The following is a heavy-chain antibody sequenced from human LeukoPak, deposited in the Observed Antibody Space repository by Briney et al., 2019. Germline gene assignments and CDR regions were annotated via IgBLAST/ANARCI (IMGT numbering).Heavy chain of an antibody. CDR1: GGSPSSYY. V-gene: IGHV4-59*01. CDR3: ARDGYSSCWTPDYYYYGMDV. CDR2: IYYSGST. D-gene: IGHD6-13*01. J-gene: IGHJ6*02. Sequence: SETLSLTCTVSGGSPSSYYWSWIRQPPGKGLEWIGYIYYSGSTNYNPSLKSRVTISVDTSKNQFSLKLSSVTAADTDVYYCARDGYSSCWTPDYYYYGMDVWGQGTTVTVSS.